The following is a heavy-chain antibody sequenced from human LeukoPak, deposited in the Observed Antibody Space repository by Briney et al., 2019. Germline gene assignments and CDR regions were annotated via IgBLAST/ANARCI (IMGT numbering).Heavy chain of an antibody. V-gene: IGHV4-39*07. Sequence: SETLSLTCTVSGGSISSSSYYWGWIRQPPGKGLEWIGSIYYSGSTNYNPSLKSRVTISVDTSKNQFSLKLSSVTAADTAVYYCARYCSGGSCYGNDAFDVWGQGTMVTVSS. J-gene: IGHJ3*01. D-gene: IGHD2-15*01. CDR3: ARYCSGGSCYGNDAFDV. CDR2: IYYSGST. CDR1: GGSISSSSYY.